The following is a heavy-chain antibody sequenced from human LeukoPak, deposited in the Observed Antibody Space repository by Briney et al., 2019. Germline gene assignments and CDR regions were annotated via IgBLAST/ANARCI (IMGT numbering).Heavy chain of an antibody. D-gene: IGHD2-21*02. J-gene: IGHJ3*01. CDR1: GFTFSSYS. CDR2: VSGSGGGT. V-gene: IGHV3-23*01. CDR3: AKSVLVSVAGPTHAYDF. Sequence: PGGSLRLSCAASGFTFSSYSISWVRQAPGKGPEWVSAVSGSGGGTHYADSVRGRFTISRDNPKNTVYLQVSSLRAEDTAVYHCAKSVLVSVAGPTHAYDFWGQGTVVTVSS.